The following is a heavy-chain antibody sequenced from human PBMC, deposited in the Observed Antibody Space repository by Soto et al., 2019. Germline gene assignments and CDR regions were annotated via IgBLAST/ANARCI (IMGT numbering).Heavy chain of an antibody. CDR2: IYHSGST. J-gene: IGHJ5*02. Sequence: QLQLQESGSGLVKPSQTLSLTCAVSGGSISSGGYSWSWIRQPPGKGLEWIGYIYHSGSTYYNPSLQGRVTTSVDRSKNQFSLKLSSVTAADTAVYYCAREAWDYYDSSGYYAPSWFDPWGQGTLVTVSS. CDR1: GGSISSGGYS. D-gene: IGHD3-22*01. V-gene: IGHV4-30-2*01. CDR3: AREAWDYYDSSGYYAPSWFDP.